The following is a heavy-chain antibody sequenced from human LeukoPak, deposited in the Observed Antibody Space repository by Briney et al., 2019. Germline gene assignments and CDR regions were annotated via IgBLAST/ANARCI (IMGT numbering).Heavy chain of an antibody. Sequence: SETLSLTCTVSGGSISSGGYYWSWIRQHPGKGLEWIGYIYYSGSTYYNPSLKSRVTISVDTSKTQFSLKLSSVTAADTAVYYCARVAHYGDYFDYWGQGTLVTVSS. V-gene: IGHV4-31*03. CDR1: GGSISSGGYY. CDR3: ARVAHYGDYFDY. CDR2: IYYSGST. J-gene: IGHJ4*02. D-gene: IGHD4-17*01.